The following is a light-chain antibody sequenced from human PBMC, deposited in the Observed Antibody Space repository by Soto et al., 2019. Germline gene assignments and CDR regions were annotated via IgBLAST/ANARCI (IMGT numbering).Light chain of an antibody. CDR2: DAS. V-gene: IGKV1-33*01. CDR3: QKCDYHPI. CDR1: HDITSY. J-gene: IGKJ3*01. Sequence: DIQMPQSPSSLFASVGDRVTITCQASHDITSYLNWYQHKPGKDPKLLIYDASILEAGVPSRFSGSGSGTDFTFTISSLQPEDVATYYCQKCDYHPIFGPGTTVDLK.